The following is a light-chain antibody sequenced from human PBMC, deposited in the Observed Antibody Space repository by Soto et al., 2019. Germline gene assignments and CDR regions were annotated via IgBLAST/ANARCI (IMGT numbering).Light chain of an antibody. Sequence: QPVLTQSPSVSASLGASVKLTCTLSSGHSSYAIAWHQQQPEKGPRYLMKVNSDGSHSKGDGIPDRFSGSSSGAERYVTISSLQSEDEADYYCQAWGTGIWVFGGGTKVTVL. V-gene: IGLV4-69*01. CDR1: SGHSSYA. CDR3: QAWGTGIWV. CDR2: VNSDGSH. J-gene: IGLJ3*02.